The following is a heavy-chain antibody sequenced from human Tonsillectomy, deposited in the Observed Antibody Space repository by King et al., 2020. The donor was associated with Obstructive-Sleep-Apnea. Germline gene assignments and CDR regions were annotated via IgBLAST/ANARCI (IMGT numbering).Heavy chain of an antibody. CDR3: AKDLNGYYGSGSFDY. V-gene: IGHV3-30*02. CDR1: GFTFSNYG. Sequence: VQLVESGGGVVQPGRSLRLSCAASGFTFSNYGMHWFRQAPGKGLEWVAFIRYDGSNKYYADSVKGRFTNSRDNSKNTLYLQMNSLRAEDTAVYYCAKDLNGYYGSGSFDYWGQGTLVTVSS. J-gene: IGHJ4*02. CDR2: IRYDGSNK. D-gene: IGHD3-10*01.